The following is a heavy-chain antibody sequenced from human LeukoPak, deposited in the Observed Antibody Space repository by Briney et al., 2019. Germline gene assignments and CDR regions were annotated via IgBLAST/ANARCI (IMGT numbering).Heavy chain of an antibody. CDR2: IHPNSGGT. CDR1: GYTFTGNY. D-gene: IGHD4-17*01. V-gene: IGHV1-2*02. J-gene: IGHJ5*02. CDR3: ARDSTVTSWFHP. Sequence: ASVKVSCKASGYTFTGNYMHWVRQAPGRGLEWMGWIHPNSGGTNYAQKFQGRVTMTRDTSISTAYMELSRLRSDDTAVYYCARDSTVTSWFHPWGQGTLVTVSS.